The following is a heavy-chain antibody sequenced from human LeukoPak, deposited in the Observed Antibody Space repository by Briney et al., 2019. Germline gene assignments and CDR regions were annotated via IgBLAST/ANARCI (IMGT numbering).Heavy chain of an antibody. CDR1: GKSFSGYF. CDR3: ARAPKTVAIDY. J-gene: IGHJ4*02. D-gene: IGHD5-12*01. V-gene: IGHV4-34*01. Sequence: SETLSLTCAVYGKSFSGYFWTWIRQPPGKGLEWIGEVNHSGTTNYNPSLKSRVTISADMSKNQFSLKMGSVTAADTAVYYCARAPKTVAIDYWGQGTLVTVSS. CDR2: VNHSGTT.